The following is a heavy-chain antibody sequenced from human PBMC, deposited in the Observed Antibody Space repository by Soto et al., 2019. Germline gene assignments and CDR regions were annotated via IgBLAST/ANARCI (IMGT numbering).Heavy chain of an antibody. D-gene: IGHD4-17*01. CDR2: ISPYNGDT. CDR1: GYTFTSFG. V-gene: IGHV1-18*01. Sequence: ASVKVSCTTSGYTFTSFGVNWVRQAPGQGLEWVGWISPYNGDTNYAQKLQGRITMTTDTSASTAYMELRTLRTNDTAVYYCARGNTVTTDENYFDPWGQGTLVTVSS. J-gene: IGHJ5*02. CDR3: ARGNTVTTDENYFDP.